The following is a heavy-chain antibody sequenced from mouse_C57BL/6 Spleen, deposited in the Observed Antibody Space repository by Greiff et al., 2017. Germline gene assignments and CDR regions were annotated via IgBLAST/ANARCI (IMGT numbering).Heavy chain of an antibody. J-gene: IGHJ2*01. D-gene: IGHD2-4*01. CDR1: GYSFTGYF. CDR3: ARSDYDYDEDY. V-gene: IGHV1-20*01. CDR2: INPYNGDT. Sequence: EVQLQQSGPELVKPGASVKISCKASGYSFTGYFMNWVMQSHGKSLEWIGRINPYNGDTFYNQKFKGKATLTVDKSSSTAHMELRSLTSEDSAVYYCARSDYDYDEDYWGQGTTLTVSS.